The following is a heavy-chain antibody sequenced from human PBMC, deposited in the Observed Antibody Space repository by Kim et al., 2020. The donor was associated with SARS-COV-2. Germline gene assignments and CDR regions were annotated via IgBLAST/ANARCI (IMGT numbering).Heavy chain of an antibody. CDR3: SSDPSSCDRLDF. V-gene: IGHV3-7*01. J-gene: IGHJ3*01. CDR1: GLTFSNYW. Sequence: GGSLRLSCAVSGLTFSNYWMSWVRQAPGKGLEWGANIKHDGSVKHYVDAGMGRFTNTSDNVKYTLYPQMNDLRAEDKADYYCSSDPSSCDRLDFWG. CDR2: IKHDGSVK.